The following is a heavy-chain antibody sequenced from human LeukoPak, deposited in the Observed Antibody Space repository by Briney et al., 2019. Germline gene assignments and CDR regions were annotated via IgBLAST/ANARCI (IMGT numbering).Heavy chain of an antibody. CDR2: IYHSGST. CDR3: ASYLFSGYDYNWFDP. J-gene: IGHJ5*02. CDR1: GGSISSYY. V-gene: IGHV4-38-2*02. Sequence: PSETLSLTCTVSGGSISSYYWGWIRQPPGKGLEWIGSIYHSGSTYYNPSLKSRVTISVDTSKNQFSLKLSSVTAADTAVYYCASYLFSGYDYNWFDPWGQGTLVTVSS. D-gene: IGHD5-12*01.